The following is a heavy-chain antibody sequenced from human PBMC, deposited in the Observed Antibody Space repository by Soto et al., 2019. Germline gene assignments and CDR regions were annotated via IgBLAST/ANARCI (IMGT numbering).Heavy chain of an antibody. CDR3: ARDRRGIAAAGSLFDY. CDR2: ISSSSSYT. J-gene: IGHJ4*02. Sequence: QVQLVESGGGLVKPGGSLRLSCAASGFTFSDYYMSWIRQAPGKGLEWVSYISSSSSYTNYADSVKGRFTISRDNAKNSLYLQMDSLRAEDTAVYYCARDRRGIAAAGSLFDYCGQGTLVTASS. CDR1: GFTFSDYY. D-gene: IGHD6-13*01. V-gene: IGHV3-11*05.